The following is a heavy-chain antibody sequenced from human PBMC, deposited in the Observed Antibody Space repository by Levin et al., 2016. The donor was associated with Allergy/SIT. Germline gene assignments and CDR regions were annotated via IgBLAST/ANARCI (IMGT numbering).Heavy chain of an antibody. J-gene: IGHJ4*02. V-gene: IGHV3-30*18. CDR1: GFSFSLFG. Sequence: GESLKISCAASGFSFSLFGMHWVRQAPGKGLEWVAVISYDGRNKYYVDSVKGRFTISRDNSKNTLDLQMDSLRPEDTAVYYCAKGDTVMVIENWGQGTLVTVSS. CDR2: ISYDGRNK. D-gene: IGHD5-18*01. CDR3: AKGDTVMVIEN.